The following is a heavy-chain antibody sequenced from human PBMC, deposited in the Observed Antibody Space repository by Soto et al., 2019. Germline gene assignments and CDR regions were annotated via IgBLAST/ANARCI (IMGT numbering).Heavy chain of an antibody. D-gene: IGHD3-3*01. V-gene: IGHV1-2*02. Sequence: QLHLVQSGAVVKKPGASVTVSCSASGYPVTAYYMHWVRQAPGRGLEWMGGINPATGAAKYTQTIQGRVTMTRDTSTSTVLMELSGLTSGDTAVFYCASGGGVGVAGSAAFDMWGQGTLVTVSS. J-gene: IGHJ3*02. CDR3: ASGGGVGVAGSAAFDM. CDR2: INPATGAA. CDR1: GYPVTAYY.